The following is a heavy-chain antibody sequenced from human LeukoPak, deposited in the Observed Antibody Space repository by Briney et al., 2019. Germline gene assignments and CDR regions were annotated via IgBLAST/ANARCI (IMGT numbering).Heavy chain of an antibody. J-gene: IGHJ1*01. V-gene: IGHV3-21*01. CDR3: ARVEERLRGGYFQH. Sequence: GGSLRLSCAASGFTFSSYSMNWVRQAPGKGLEWVSSISSSSSYIYYADSVKGRFTISRDNAKNSLYLQMNSLRAEDTAVYYCARVEERLRGGYFQHWGQGTLVTVSS. D-gene: IGHD5-12*01. CDR2: ISSSSSYI. CDR1: GFTFSSYS.